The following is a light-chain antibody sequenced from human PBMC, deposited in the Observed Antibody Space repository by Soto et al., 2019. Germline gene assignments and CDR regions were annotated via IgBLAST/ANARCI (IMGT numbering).Light chain of an antibody. CDR1: QSVSSN. Sequence: VMTPSPGTRVVYGGRRATRSCRASQSVSSNLAWYQQKPGQAPRLLIYGASNRAAGIPDRFSGSGSGTDFTLTTRRLGPEDFAVYYCQQRSNGLFGRGTKVDIK. J-gene: IGKJ3*01. V-gene: IGKV3-11*01. CDR3: QQRSNGL. CDR2: GAS.